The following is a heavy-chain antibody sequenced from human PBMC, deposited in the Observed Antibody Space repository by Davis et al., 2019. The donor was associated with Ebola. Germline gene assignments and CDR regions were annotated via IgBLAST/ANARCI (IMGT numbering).Heavy chain of an antibody. V-gene: IGHV3-49*03. J-gene: IGHJ4*02. Sequence: GESLKISCAASGFTFSNYAMTWFRQAPGKGLEWVGFIRSKAYGGTTEYAASVKGRFTISRDDSKSIAYLQMNSLKIEDTAVYYCARESGGGIDYWGQGTLVTVSS. D-gene: IGHD1-26*01. CDR3: ARESGGGIDY. CDR2: IRSKAYGGTT. CDR1: GFTFSNYA.